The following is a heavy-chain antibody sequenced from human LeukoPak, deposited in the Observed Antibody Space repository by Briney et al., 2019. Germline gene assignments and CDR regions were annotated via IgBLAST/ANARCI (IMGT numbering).Heavy chain of an antibody. J-gene: IGHJ4*02. CDR3: ARARPSRYYFDY. Sequence: SETLSLTCTVSGGSISSYYWSWIRQPPGKGLEWIGYIYYSGSTNYNPSLKSRVTISVDTSKNQFSLKLSSVTAADTAVYYCARARPSRYYFDYWGQGTLVTVSS. CDR1: GGSISSYY. V-gene: IGHV4-59*01. CDR2: IYYSGST. D-gene: IGHD6-6*01.